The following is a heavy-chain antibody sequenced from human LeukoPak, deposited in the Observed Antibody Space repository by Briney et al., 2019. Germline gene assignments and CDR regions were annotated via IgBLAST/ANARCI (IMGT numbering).Heavy chain of an antibody. CDR2: IFYSGGT. CDR3: ARGPTMTTDY. Sequence: SETLSLTCTVSGGSINNYCWNWIRQPPGKGLEWIGYIFYSGGTGYNPSLKSRVTVSLDSSKNQFSLNMRSVTAADTAVYYCARGPTMTTDYWGQGILVTVSS. CDR1: GGSINNYC. V-gene: IGHV4-59*01. J-gene: IGHJ4*02. D-gene: IGHD4-17*01.